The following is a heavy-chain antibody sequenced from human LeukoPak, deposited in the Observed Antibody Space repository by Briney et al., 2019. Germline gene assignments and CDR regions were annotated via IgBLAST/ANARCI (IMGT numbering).Heavy chain of an antibody. V-gene: IGHV5-51*01. CDR3: ARHFREDYYGPVIGNY. Sequence: PGESLKISCKGSGYSFTNYWIGWVRQMPGKGLEWMGIIYPGDSDTRYSPSFQGQVTISADKSISTAYLQWSSLKATDTAMYYCARHFREDYYGPVIGNYWGQGTLVTVSS. CDR2: IYPGDSDT. CDR1: GYSFTNYW. J-gene: IGHJ4*02. D-gene: IGHD3-10*01.